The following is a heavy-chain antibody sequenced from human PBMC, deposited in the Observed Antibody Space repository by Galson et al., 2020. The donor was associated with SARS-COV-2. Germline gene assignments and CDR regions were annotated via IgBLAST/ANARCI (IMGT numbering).Heavy chain of an antibody. J-gene: IGHJ1*01. Sequence: GGSLRLSCAASGFTFSSYAMSWVRQAPGKGLEWVSGISGSGDSTHYADSVKGRFTISRDISKNTLYLQMNSLRAEDTAVYSCAKGGGAAAGKSQYFQHWGQGTLVTVSS. CDR3: AKGGGAAAGKSQYFQH. V-gene: IGHV3-23*01. CDR2: ISGSGDST. D-gene: IGHD6-13*01. CDR1: GFTFSSYA.